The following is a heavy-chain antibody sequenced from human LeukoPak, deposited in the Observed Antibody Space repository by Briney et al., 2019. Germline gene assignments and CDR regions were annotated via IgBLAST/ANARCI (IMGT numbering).Heavy chain of an antibody. CDR2: ISGSGGST. Sequence: GSLRLSCAASGFTFSSYAMSWVRQAPGKGLEWVSAISGSGGSTYYADSVKGRFTISRDNAKNSLYLQMNSLRAEDTALYYCAKAPGGSSGYPYYFDYWGQGTLVTVSS. CDR1: GFTFSSYA. J-gene: IGHJ4*02. CDR3: AKAPGGSSGYPYYFDY. D-gene: IGHD3-22*01. V-gene: IGHV3-23*01.